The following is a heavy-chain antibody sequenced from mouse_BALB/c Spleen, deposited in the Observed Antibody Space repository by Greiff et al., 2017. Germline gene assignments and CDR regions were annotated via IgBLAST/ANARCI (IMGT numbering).Heavy chain of an antibody. D-gene: IGHD1-1*02. J-gene: IGHJ4*01. CDR3: ARVIMGSHYAMDY. Sequence: EVMLVESGGGLVKPGGSLKLSCAASGFTFSDYYMYWVRQTPEKRLEWVATISDGGSYTYYPDSVKGRFTISRDNAKNNLYLQMSSLKSEDTAMYYCARVIMGSHYAMDYWGQGTSVTVSS. CDR2: ISDGGSYT. V-gene: IGHV5-4*02. CDR1: GFTFSDYY.